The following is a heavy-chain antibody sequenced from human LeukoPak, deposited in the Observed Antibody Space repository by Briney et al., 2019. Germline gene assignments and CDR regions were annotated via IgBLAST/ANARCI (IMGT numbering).Heavy chain of an antibody. CDR2: ISWNSGSI. V-gene: IGHV3-9*01. CDR1: GFTFDDYA. Sequence: GRSLRLSCAASGFTFDDYAMHWVRHAPGKGLEWVSGISWNSGSIGYADFVKGRFTISRDNAKNSLYLQMNSLRAEDTALYYCAKAQSSSWYSGAFDIWGQGTMVTVSS. J-gene: IGHJ3*02. CDR3: AKAQSSSWYSGAFDI. D-gene: IGHD6-13*01.